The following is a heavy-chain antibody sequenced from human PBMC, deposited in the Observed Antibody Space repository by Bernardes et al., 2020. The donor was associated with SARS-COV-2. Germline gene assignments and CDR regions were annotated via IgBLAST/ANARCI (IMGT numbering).Heavy chain of an antibody. Sequence: GGSLRLSCAASGFTFSSYAMSWVRQAPGKGLEWVSAISGSGGSTYYADSVKGRFTIFRDNSKNTLYLQMNSLRAEDTAVYYCAKDGKYCSSTSCYEGYYYYGMDVWGQGTTVTVSS. CDR3: AKDGKYCSSTSCYEGYYYYGMDV. D-gene: IGHD2-2*01. J-gene: IGHJ6*02. CDR2: ISGSGGST. CDR1: GFTFSSYA. V-gene: IGHV3-23*01.